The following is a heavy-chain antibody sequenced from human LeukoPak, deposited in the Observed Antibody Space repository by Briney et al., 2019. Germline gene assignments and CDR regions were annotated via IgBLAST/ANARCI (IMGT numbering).Heavy chain of an antibody. J-gene: IGHJ4*02. V-gene: IGHV1-8*01. D-gene: IGHD2-15*01. CDR1: GYTFASYG. CDR2: MNPNSGNT. Sequence: ASVKVSCKASGYTFASYGISWVRQATGQGLEWMGWMNPNSGNTGYAQKFQGRVTITRNTSISTAYMELSSLRSEDTAVYYCARGYCSGGSCSRATSGFDYWGQGTLVTVSS. CDR3: ARGYCSGGSCSRATSGFDY.